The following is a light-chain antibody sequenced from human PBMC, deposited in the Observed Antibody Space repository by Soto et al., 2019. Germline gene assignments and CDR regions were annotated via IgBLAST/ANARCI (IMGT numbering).Light chain of an antibody. CDR1: RSDIGAYNY. CDR3: SSCTTSATMI. CDR2: DVN. Sequence: QSVLTQPASVSGSPGQSITISCTGTRSDIGAYNYVSWYQQHAGEGPKLILYDVNVRPSGVSNRFSGSKSGNTASLTISGFQDEHEADYYCSSCTTSATMIFGGGTKLTVL. J-gene: IGLJ2*01. V-gene: IGLV2-14*03.